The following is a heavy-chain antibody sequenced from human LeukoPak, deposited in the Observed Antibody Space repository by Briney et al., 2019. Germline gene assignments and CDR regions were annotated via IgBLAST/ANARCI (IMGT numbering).Heavy chain of an antibody. CDR1: GGSISSYY. J-gene: IGHJ3*02. CDR2: IYTSGST. D-gene: IGHD2-8*01. CDR3: ARGGHVLMVYAIDDAFDI. V-gene: IGHV4-4*07. Sequence: SSETLSLTCTVSGGSISSYYWSWIRQPAGKGLEWIGRIYTSGSTNYNPSLKSRVTMSVDTSKNQFSLKLSSVTAADTAVYYCARGGHVLMVYAIDDAFDIWGQGTMVTVSS.